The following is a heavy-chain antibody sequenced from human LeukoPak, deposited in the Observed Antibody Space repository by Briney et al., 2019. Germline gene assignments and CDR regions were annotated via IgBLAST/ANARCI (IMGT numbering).Heavy chain of an antibody. D-gene: IGHD2-8*01. CDR3: AIPLMARSAFDI. J-gene: IGHJ3*02. CDR2: INPNSGGT. Sequence: ASVKVSCKASGYTFTGYYMHWVRQAPGQGLGWMGRINPNSGGTNYAQKFQGRVTMTRDTSISTAYMELSRLRSDDTAVYYCAIPLMARSAFDIWGQGTMVTVSS. V-gene: IGHV1-2*06. CDR1: GYTFTGYY.